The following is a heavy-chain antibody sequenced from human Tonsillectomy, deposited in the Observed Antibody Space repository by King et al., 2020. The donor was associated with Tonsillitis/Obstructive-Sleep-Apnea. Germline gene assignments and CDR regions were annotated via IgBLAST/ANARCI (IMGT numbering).Heavy chain of an antibody. V-gene: IGHV2-26*01. CDR1: GFSLSNAGMG. CDR3: ARAPTSSYFYYYYMDV. Sequence: TLKESGPVLVKPTETLTLTCTVSGFSLSNAGMGVSWIRQPPGKALEWLAHIFSNDEKAYNTSLETRLTISKDTSRSQVVLTMTNMDPVETATYYCARAPTSSYFYYYYMDVWGKGTTVTVSS. J-gene: IGHJ6*03. D-gene: IGHD2-2*01. CDR2: IFSNDEK.